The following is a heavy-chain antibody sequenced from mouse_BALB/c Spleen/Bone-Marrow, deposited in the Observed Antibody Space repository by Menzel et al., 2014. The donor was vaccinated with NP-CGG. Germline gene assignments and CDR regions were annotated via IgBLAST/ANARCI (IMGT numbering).Heavy chain of an antibody. CDR2: IDPANGDT. CDR1: GFNIKDTY. CDR3: ARYLIFYDYDEAMDY. D-gene: IGHD2-4*01. Sequence: DVKLQESGAELVKPGASVKLSCTASGFNIKDTYMHWVKQRPEQGLEWIGRIDPANGDTKYDPKFQGKATITADTSSNTAYLQLSSLTSEDIAVYYCARYLIFYDYDEAMDYWGQGTSVTVSS. V-gene: IGHV14-3*02. J-gene: IGHJ4*01.